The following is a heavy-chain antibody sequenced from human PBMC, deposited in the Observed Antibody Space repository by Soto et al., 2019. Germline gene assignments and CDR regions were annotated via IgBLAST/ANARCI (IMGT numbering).Heavy chain of an antibody. CDR2: IYTSGST. D-gene: IGHD3-22*01. CDR1: GGSISSYY. V-gene: IGHV4-4*07. CDR3: ARAEYYDSSGSLVDY. J-gene: IGHJ4*02. Sequence: SETLAITCTVSGGSISSYYWSWIRQPAGKGLEWIGRIYTSGSTNYNPSLKSRVTMSVDTSKNQFSLKLSSVTAADTAVYYCARAEYYDSSGSLVDYWGQGTLVTGSS.